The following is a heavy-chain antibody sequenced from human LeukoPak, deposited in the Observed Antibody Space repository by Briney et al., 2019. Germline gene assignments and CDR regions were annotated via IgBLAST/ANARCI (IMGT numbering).Heavy chain of an antibody. D-gene: IGHD6-6*01. CDR1: GFTFSDYY. Sequence: GGSLRLSCAASGFTFSDYYMSWIRQAPGKGLEWISYIGSSGYNKYYADSVKGRFTISRDNAKKSLYLQMNGLRVEDTAVYYCARDHHSRSSGGWFDPWGQGILVTVSS. J-gene: IGHJ5*02. CDR2: IGSSGYNK. V-gene: IGHV3-11*01. CDR3: ARDHHSRSSGGWFDP.